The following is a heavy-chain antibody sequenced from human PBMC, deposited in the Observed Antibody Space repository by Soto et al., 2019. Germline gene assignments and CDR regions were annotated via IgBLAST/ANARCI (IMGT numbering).Heavy chain of an antibody. D-gene: IGHD1-26*01. V-gene: IGHV4-30-4*01. Sequence: QVQLQESGPGLVKPSQTLSLTCTVSGGSISHKDYYWMWIRQPPGKGLEWMGFIDYSGSTYYNPSLKRRATISLDTSKDHFSLKLTSVTAADTAVYYCARDVEHFSGYYGMDAWGRGTTVPVSS. CDR2: IDYSGST. CDR1: GGSISHKDYY. CDR3: ARDVEHFSGYYGMDA. J-gene: IGHJ6*02.